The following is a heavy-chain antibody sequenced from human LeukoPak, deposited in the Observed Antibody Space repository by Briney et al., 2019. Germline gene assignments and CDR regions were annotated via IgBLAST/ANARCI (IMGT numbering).Heavy chain of an antibody. CDR1: GFSFSTYY. CDR2: ISSSSTYI. V-gene: IGHV3-21*01. D-gene: IGHD1-14*01. Sequence: GGSLRLSCAASGFSFSTYYVNWVRQAPGKGLEWVSCISSSSTYIYYADSVRGRFAISRDNAKNSLYLQMNSLRAEDTAVYYCARENHGSFDYWGQGSLVTVSS. CDR3: ARENHGSFDY. J-gene: IGHJ4*02.